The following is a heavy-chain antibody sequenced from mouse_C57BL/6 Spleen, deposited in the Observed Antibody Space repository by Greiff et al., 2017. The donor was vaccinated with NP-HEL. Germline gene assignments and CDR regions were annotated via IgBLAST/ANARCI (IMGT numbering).Heavy chain of an antibody. CDR3: AMEEYDYDGYYAMDY. CDR2: IHPSDSDT. CDR1: GYTFTSYW. J-gene: IGHJ4*01. D-gene: IGHD2-4*01. Sequence: QVQLQQPGAELVKPGASVKVSCKASGYTFTSYWMHWVKQRPGQGLEWIGRIHPSDSDTNYNQKFKGKATLTVDKSSSTAYMQLSSLTSEDSAVYYCAMEEYDYDGYYAMDYWGQGTSVTVSS. V-gene: IGHV1-74*01.